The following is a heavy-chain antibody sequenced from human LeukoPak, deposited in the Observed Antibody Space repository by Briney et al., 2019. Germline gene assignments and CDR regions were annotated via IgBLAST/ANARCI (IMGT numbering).Heavy chain of an antibody. CDR2: ISSSSSYI. CDR1: GFTFSSYS. Sequence: PGGSLRLSCAASGFTFSSYSMNWVRQAPGKGLEWVSSISSSSSYIYYADSVKGRFTISRDNAKNSLYLQMNSRRAEDTAVYYCAKDRPNYYGTNGHYYRRDGDCWGQGTLVTVSS. J-gene: IGHJ4*02. D-gene: IGHD3-22*01. V-gene: IGHV3-21*04. CDR3: AKDRPNYYGTNGHYYRRDGDC.